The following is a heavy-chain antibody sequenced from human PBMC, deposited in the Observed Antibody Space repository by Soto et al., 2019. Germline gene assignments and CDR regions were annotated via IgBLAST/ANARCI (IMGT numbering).Heavy chain of an antibody. CDR3: AGSSYCSGGSCYLDY. D-gene: IGHD2-15*01. CDR2: ISSSSSTI. CDR1: GFTFSSYS. V-gene: IGHV3-48*01. Sequence: GGSLRLSCAASGFTFSSYSMNWVRQAPGKGLEWVSYISSSSSTIYYADSVKDRFTISRDNAKNSLYLQMNSLRAEDTAVYYCAGSSYCSGGSCYLDYWGQGTLVTVSS. J-gene: IGHJ4*02.